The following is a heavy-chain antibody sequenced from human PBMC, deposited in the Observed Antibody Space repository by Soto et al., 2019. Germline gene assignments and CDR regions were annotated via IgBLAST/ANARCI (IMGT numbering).Heavy chain of an antibody. CDR3: ARDRPIIMIVVVKKHWYFDL. CDR1: GYTFTSYG. CDR2: ISAYNGNT. J-gene: IGHJ2*01. V-gene: IGHV1-18*01. D-gene: IGHD3-22*01. Sequence: QVQLVQSGAEVKKPGASVKVSCKASGYTFTSYGISWVRQAPGQGLECMGWISAYNGNTNYAQKLQGRVTMTTDTSTSTAYMELRSLRSDDTAVYYCARDRPIIMIVVVKKHWYFDLWGRGTLVTVSS.